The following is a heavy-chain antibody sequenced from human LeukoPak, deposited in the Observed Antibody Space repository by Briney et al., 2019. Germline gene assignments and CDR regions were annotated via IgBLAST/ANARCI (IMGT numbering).Heavy chain of an antibody. CDR2: ISYDGRNE. D-gene: IGHD5-12*01. CDR3: ARGYLDIVATSPYWYFDL. J-gene: IGHJ2*01. V-gene: IGHV3-30*03. Sequence: AGGSLRLSCVASGFTFSDYGMLWVRQPPGKGLEWVAVISYDGRNEHYADSVKGRFTISRDNSKNTVFLQMNTLRSEDTAVYYCARGYLDIVATSPYWYFDLWGRGTLVTVSS. CDR1: GFTFSDYG.